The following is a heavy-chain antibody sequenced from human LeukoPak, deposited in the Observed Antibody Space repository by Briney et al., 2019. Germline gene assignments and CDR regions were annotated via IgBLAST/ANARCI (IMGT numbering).Heavy chain of an antibody. CDR2: INPNSGGT. V-gene: IGHV1-2*02. D-gene: IGHD2-2*01. CDR3: ARDIVVVPAAMDY. J-gene: IGHJ4*02. Sequence: ASVKVSCKASGNTFTGYYMHWVRQAPGQGLEWMGWINPNSGGTNYAQKFQGRVTMTRDTSISTAYMELSRLRSDDTAVYYCARDIVVVPAAMDYWGQGTLVTVSS. CDR1: GNTFTGYY.